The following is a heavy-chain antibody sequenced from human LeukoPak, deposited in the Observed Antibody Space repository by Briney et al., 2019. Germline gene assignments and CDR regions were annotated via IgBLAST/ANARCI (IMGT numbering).Heavy chain of an antibody. CDR2: KKNDGSEK. D-gene: IGHD3-3*01. Sequence: GGSLRLSCAASGFIFTNYFMSWVRQAPGKGLEWVAGKKNDGSEKYYEDSVRGRFTISRDNTMNSLYLQMSSLRAEDTAVYYCATDRGWRTSGYYLYYFEYWGQGTLVTFSS. CDR1: GFIFTNYF. J-gene: IGHJ4*02. CDR3: ATDRGWRTSGYYLYYFEY. V-gene: IGHV3-7*01.